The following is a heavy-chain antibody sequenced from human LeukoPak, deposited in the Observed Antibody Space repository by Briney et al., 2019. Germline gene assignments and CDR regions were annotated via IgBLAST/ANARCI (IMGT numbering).Heavy chain of an antibody. CDR1: GGSISSSSYY. Sequence: SETLSLTCTVSGGSISSSSYYWGWIRQPPGKGLEWSGSIYYSGSTYYNPSLKSRVTISVDTSKNQFSLKLSSVTAADTAVYYCASSSGSESGSYPFDYWGQGTLVTVSS. V-gene: IGHV4-39*01. CDR2: IYYSGST. J-gene: IGHJ4*02. D-gene: IGHD1-26*01. CDR3: ASSSGSESGSYPFDY.